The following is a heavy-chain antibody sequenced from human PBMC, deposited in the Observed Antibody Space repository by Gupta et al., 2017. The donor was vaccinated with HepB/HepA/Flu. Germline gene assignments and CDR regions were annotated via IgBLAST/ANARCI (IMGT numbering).Heavy chain of an antibody. Sequence: EVQLVESGGDLVQPGGSLRLSCAASGFPFSRYGMNWVRQAPGKGLECISYISSSSSTIYYADSVKGRFTISRDNAENSLYLQINSLRDEDTAVYYCARVGVATTMGWFDYWGQGTLVTVSS. D-gene: IGHD5-12*01. J-gene: IGHJ4*02. V-gene: IGHV3-48*02. CDR3: ARVGVATTMGWFDY. CDR1: GFPFSRYG. CDR2: ISSSSSTI.